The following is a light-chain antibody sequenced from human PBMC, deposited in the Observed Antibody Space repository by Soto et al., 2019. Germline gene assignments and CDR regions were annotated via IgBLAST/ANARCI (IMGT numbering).Light chain of an antibody. CDR1: QSVSSSY. CDR2: GAS. J-gene: IGKJ4*01. Sequence: EIVLTQSPGTLSSSPGERATLSCRASQSVSSSYLAWYQQKPGQAPRLLIYGASSRATGIPDRFSGSGSGTDFTLTIGRLEPEDFAVYYCQQYGSSPLLTFGGGTKVEIK. CDR3: QQYGSSPLLT. V-gene: IGKV3-20*01.